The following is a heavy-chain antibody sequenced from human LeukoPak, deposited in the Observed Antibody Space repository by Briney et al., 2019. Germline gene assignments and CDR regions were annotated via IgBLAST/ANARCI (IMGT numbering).Heavy chain of an antibody. CDR2: IYYSGST. CDR3: VRASNILSAFDV. V-gene: IGHV4-61*01. CDR1: GGSVNSGSYS. Sequence: PSETLSLTCTVPGGSVNSGSYSWSWIRQPPGKGLEWIGYIYYSGSTNHNPSLKSRVTTSVDTSKNQFSLQLSSVTAADTAVYFCVRASNILSAFDVWGQGTTVSVSS. J-gene: IGHJ3*01. D-gene: IGHD3-9*01.